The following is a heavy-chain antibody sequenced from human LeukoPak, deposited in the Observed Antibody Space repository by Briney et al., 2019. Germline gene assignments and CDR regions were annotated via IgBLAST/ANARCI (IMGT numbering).Heavy chain of an antibody. J-gene: IGHJ5*02. CDR3: ARGNRRCGTSCEDWFDP. V-gene: IGHV1-8*01. D-gene: IGHD1-7*01. CDR1: GYTFTNYD. Sequence: ASVKVSCKASGYTFTNYDIYWVRQATGQGLEWLGWMNPHSGNTGYAQKFQGRVTMTRDTSINTAYMELSSLRSEDTAVYCCARGNRRCGTSCEDWFDPWGQGTLVTVSS. CDR2: MNPHSGNT.